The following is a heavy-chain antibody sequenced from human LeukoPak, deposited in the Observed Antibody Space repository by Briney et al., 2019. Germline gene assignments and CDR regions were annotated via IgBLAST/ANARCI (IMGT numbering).Heavy chain of an antibody. V-gene: IGHV3-69-1*01. CDR1: GFTFSSYS. CDR2: MTRSSAI. Sequence: PGGSLRLSCAASGFTFSSYSMNWVRQAPGKGLEWVATMTRSSAIFYADSVKGRFTISRDNARNSVYLQMNSLRDDDTAVYSCARAQTMFWEFDGFDIWGRGTKVTVPS. D-gene: IGHD3-10*02. CDR3: ARAQTMFWEFDGFDI. J-gene: IGHJ3*02.